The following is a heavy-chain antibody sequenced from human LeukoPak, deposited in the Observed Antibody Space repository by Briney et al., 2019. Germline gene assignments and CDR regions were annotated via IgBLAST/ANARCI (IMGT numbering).Heavy chain of an antibody. J-gene: IGHJ6*03. Sequence: SETLSLTCTVSGGSISSYYWSWIRQPPGKGLEWIGEINHSGSTNYNPSLKSRVTISVDTSKNQFSLKLSSVTAADTAVYYCARLGPIVVVPAATGHYYYYMDVWGKGTTVTVSS. CDR2: INHSGST. V-gene: IGHV4-34*01. D-gene: IGHD2-2*01. CDR3: ARLGPIVVVPAATGHYYYYMDV. CDR1: GGSISSYY.